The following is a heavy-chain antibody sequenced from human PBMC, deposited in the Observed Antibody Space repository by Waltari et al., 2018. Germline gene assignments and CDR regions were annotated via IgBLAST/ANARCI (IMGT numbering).Heavy chain of an antibody. V-gene: IGHV4-30-4*08. J-gene: IGHJ4*02. CDR3: ARARPPEVGATNFDY. Sequence: QVQLQESGPGLVKPSQTLSLTCTVSGDSLSSGAYYWSWIRQPPGKVLEWIACIYYSGSTFYNPSLKSRITISVDTSKNQFSLKLSSVTAADTAVYYCARARPPEVGATNFDYWGQGTLVTVSS. CDR2: IYYSGST. CDR1: GDSLSSGAYY. D-gene: IGHD1-26*01.